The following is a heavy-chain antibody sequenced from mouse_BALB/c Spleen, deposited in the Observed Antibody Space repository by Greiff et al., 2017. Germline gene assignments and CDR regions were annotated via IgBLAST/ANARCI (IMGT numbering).Heavy chain of an antibody. V-gene: IGHV5-17*02. D-gene: IGHD1-2*01. CDR1: GFTFSSFG. CDR2: ISSGSSTI. CDR3: ARSMSPLRLPFAY. Sequence: EVKLVESGGGLVQPGGSRKLSCAASGFTFSSFGMHWVRQAPEKGLEWVAYISSGSSTIYYADTVKGRFTISRDNPKNTLFLQMTSLRSEDTAMYYCARSMSPLRLPFAYWGQGTLVTVSA. J-gene: IGHJ3*01.